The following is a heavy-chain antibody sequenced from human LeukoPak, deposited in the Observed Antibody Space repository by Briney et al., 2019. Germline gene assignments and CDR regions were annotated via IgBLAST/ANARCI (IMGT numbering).Heavy chain of an antibody. Sequence: ASVKVSCKASGYTFTDYYMHWVRQAPGQGLEWMGWINPNSGGTNYAQKFQGRVTMTRDTSISTAYMELSRLRSDDTAVYYCARDALATGTAEPYYFDYWGQGTLVTVSS. D-gene: IGHD1-1*01. J-gene: IGHJ4*02. CDR2: INPNSGGT. CDR1: GYTFTDYY. CDR3: ARDALATGTAEPYYFDY. V-gene: IGHV1-2*02.